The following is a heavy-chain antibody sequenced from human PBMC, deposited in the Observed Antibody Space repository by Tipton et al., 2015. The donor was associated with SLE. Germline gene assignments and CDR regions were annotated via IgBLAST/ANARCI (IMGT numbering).Heavy chain of an antibody. D-gene: IGHD2-15*01. CDR3: ARGGYCSGGSCYSD. CDR1: GFTVSSNY. J-gene: IGHJ4*02. CDR2: IYYGGTT. V-gene: IGHV3-53*01. Sequence: SLRLSCAASGFTVSSNYKSWIRQAPGKGLEWVSVIYYGGTTDFADYVKGRFTIPTDNSKNTLYLQMNSQRAEDTAVYYCARGGYCSGGSCYSDWGQGTLVTVS.